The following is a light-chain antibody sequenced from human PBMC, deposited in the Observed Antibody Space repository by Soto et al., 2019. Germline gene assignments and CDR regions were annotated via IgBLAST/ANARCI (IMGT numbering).Light chain of an antibody. CDR2: DVT. V-gene: IGLV2-11*01. CDR1: SSDVGGYNH. Sequence: QSALAQPRSVSESPGQSVAVSCTGTSSDVGGYNHVSWYRQYPGEAPRLIIFDVTMRPSGVPDRFSGSKSGNTASLTISGLQAEDEADYYCCSYAGSDTHYVVATGTKVTVL. J-gene: IGLJ1*01. CDR3: CSYAGSDTHYV.